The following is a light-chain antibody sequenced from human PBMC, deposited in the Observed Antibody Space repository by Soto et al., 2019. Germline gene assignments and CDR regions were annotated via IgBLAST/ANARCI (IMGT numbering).Light chain of an antibody. CDR2: GAS. CDR1: QSVSSN. Sequence: EILMTQSPATLSLSPGERATLSFWASQSVSSNLAWYQKKPGQAPRLLMYGASTRAAGIPGRFSGSGSGTDFILTISSLQSEDFAVYYCQQYNNWPRTFGQGTKVDIK. V-gene: IGKV3-15*01. J-gene: IGKJ1*01. CDR3: QQYNNWPRT.